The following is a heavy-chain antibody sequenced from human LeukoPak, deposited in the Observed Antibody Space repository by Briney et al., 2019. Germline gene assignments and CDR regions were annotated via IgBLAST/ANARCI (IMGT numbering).Heavy chain of an antibody. CDR2: INRDGSEE. CDR1: GFTLSSRW. J-gene: IGHJ4*02. CDR3: ATYDSWSGYNIAY. Sequence: PGGSLRLSCVVPGFTLSSRWMMWVRQAPGEGLEWMTNINRDGSEENYVDSVKGRFTITRDNAENSLYLQMNSLKVEDSAIYYCATYDSWSGYNIAYWGQGTLVTVSS. V-gene: IGHV3-7*03. D-gene: IGHD3-3*01.